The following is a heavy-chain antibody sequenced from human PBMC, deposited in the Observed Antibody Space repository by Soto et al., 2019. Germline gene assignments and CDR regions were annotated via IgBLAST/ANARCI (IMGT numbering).Heavy chain of an antibody. CDR2: ISAYNGNT. D-gene: IGHD2-15*01. Sequence: QVQLVQSGAEVKKPGASVKVSCKASGYTFTSYGISWVRQAPGQGLEWMGWISAYNGNTNYAQKLQGRVTMTTDTSTSTAYMELRRLRADATAVYYCARGALVVAAHREWWYFDLWGRGTLVTVSS. CDR1: GYTFTSYG. CDR3: ARGALVVAAHREWWYFDL. J-gene: IGHJ2*01. V-gene: IGHV1-18*01.